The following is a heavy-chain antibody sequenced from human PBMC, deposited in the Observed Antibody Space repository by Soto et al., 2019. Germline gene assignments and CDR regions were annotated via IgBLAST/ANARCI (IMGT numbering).Heavy chain of an antibody. CDR2: TSHDGGNK. D-gene: IGHD1-26*01. CDR3: AKEPCARSASYPGH. J-gene: IGHJ4*02. V-gene: IGHV3-30*18. Sequence: QVQLVESGGGVVQPGRSLRLSCAASGFSFSNYGMNWVRQAPGKGLEWVALTSHDGGNKYYADSVKGRFTISRDNSRNTLYLQMNNLSPEDTARYYCAKEPCARSASYPGHWGQVILVTVSS. CDR1: GFSFSNYG.